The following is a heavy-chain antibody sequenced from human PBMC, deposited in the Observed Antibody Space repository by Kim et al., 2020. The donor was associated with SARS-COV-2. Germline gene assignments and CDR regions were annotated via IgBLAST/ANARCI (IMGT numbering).Heavy chain of an antibody. CDR3: ARAREKSFDY. V-gene: IGHV3-33*01. Sequence: TYKNYAGSVEGRVTISRDNSKNTVDLQMNSLRVEDTAVYYCARAREKSFDYWGQGTLVTVSS. J-gene: IGHJ4*02. CDR2: TYK.